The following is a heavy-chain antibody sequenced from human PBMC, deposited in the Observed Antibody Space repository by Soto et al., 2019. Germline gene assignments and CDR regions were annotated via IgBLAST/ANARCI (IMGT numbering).Heavy chain of an antibody. Sequence: QVQLVQSGGEVKKPGASVKVSCKASGYTFTNYGISWVRQAPGQGLEWRGWISTYNSNTNSSPRLQGRLTMTTDTSTSTAYMELRSLTSDATAVYCCARDERDSCSGGDCFYFDYWGQGTLVTVSS. CDR3: ARDERDSCSGGDCFYFDY. D-gene: IGHD2-21*02. J-gene: IGHJ4*02. CDR2: ISTYNSNT. V-gene: IGHV1-18*04. CDR1: GYTFTNYG.